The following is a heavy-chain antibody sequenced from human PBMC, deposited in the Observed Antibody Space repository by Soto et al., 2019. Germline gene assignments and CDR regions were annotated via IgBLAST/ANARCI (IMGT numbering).Heavy chain of an antibody. CDR3: XPYGSGIYYISRDQY. CDR2: IDHNGHT. J-gene: IGHJ4*02. Sequence: QVQLQQWGAGLLKPSETLSLTCAVYGGSFSGYCWSWIRQSPGKGLEWIGEIDHNGHTNYNPSLKSRVTISVXXXXXXXXXXXXXXXXXXXXXXXXXPYGSGIYYISRDQYWGQGTLVTVSS. D-gene: IGHD3-10*01. V-gene: IGHV4-34*01. CDR1: GGSFSGYC.